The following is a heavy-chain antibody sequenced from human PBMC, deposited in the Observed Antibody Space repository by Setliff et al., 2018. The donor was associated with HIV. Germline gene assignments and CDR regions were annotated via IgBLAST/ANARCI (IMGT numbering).Heavy chain of an antibody. CDR2: INPHSGGT. D-gene: IGHD3-22*01. CDR1: GYTFTGYY. Sequence: ASVKVSCKASGYTFTGYYIYWVRQAPGQGLEWMGWINPHSGGTNYAQKFQGRVTMTRDTSISTASMELSRLRSDDTAVYYCARGAYYCDTSGYPRDPFDLWGQGTMVTVSS. J-gene: IGHJ3*01. V-gene: IGHV1-2*02. CDR3: ARGAYYCDTSGYPRDPFDL.